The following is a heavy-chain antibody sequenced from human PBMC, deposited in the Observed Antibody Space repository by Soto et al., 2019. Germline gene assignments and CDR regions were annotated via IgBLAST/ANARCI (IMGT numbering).Heavy chain of an antibody. CDR3: AKEGGGGASAFDF. J-gene: IGHJ4*02. V-gene: IGHV3-23*01. D-gene: IGHD1-26*01. CDR1: GFSFSTHA. Sequence: RRLSCAASGFSFSTHAMSWVRQAPGKGLEWVSGFSSNGGSTYYADSVKGRFTISRDNSKNMLYLQMNSLRADDTAVYYCAKEGGGGASAFDFWGQGTLVTVSS. CDR2: FSSNGGST.